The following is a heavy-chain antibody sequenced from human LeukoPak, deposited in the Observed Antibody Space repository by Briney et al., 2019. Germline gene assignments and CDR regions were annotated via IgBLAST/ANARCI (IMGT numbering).Heavy chain of an antibody. D-gene: IGHD1-26*01. V-gene: IGHV3-11*06. J-gene: IGHJ4*02. CDR1: GFTFSNYY. CDR3: AGVGSRGYYFDY. Sequence: GRSLRLSCASSGFTFSNYYMSWIRQAPTKRLEWISHISGGSTYTNYAGSVKGRFTISRDNDNNSLYLQMNSLTAEDTAVFYCAGVGSRGYYFDYWGQGTLVSVSS. CDR2: ISGGSTYT.